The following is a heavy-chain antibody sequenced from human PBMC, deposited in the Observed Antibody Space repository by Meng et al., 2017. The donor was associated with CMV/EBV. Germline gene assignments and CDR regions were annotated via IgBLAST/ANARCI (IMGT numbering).Heavy chain of an antibody. CDR3: ARDRRTENYMAYYYDSSGGIDY. Sequence: ASVKVSCKASGYTFTGYYMHWVRQAPGQGLEWMGWINPNSGGTNYAQKFQGRVTMTRDTSISTAYIELSRLRSDDTAVYYCARDRRTENYMAYYYDSSGGIDYWGQGTLVTVSS. V-gene: IGHV1-2*02. J-gene: IGHJ4*02. CDR1: GYTFTGYY. D-gene: IGHD3-22*01. CDR2: INPNSGGT.